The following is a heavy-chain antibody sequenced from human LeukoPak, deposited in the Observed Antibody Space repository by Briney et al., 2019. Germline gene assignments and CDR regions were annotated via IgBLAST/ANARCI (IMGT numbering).Heavy chain of an antibody. J-gene: IGHJ4*02. CDR2: ISSSSTFI. D-gene: IGHD3-22*01. CDR1: GFTFSRYS. V-gene: IGHV3-21*01. Sequence: GGSLRLSCVGSGFTFSRYSMNWVRQAPGKGLEWVSSISSSSTFIYYADSVRGRFTISRDNVKNSLSLQMNSLRVEDTAVYYCARAVVATGRDYWGQGTLVTVSS. CDR3: ARAVVATGRDY.